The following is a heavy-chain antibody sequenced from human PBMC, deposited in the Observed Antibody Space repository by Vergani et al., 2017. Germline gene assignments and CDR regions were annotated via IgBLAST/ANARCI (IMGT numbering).Heavy chain of an antibody. J-gene: IGHJ5*02. Sequence: QLLLQESGSGLVKPSQTLSLICAVSGGSISSGDSAWSWIRQTPGKGLEWIGYIYPSGITKQNPSLKSRVTILLDRSKNQFSLKLSSVTAADTAVYYCTRHWAVVAANNWFDPWGQGTLVTVSS. V-gene: IGHV4-30-2*01. CDR3: TRHWAVVAANNWFDP. CDR2: IYPSGIT. D-gene: IGHD2-15*01. CDR1: GGSISSGDSA.